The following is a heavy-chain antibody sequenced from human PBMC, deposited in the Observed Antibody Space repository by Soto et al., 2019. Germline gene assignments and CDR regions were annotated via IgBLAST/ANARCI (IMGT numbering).Heavy chain of an antibody. Sequence: GASVKVSCKASGYTFTSYGISWVRQAPGQGLDWMGWISAYNGNTNYAQKLQGRVTMTTDTSTSTAYMELRSLRSDDTAVYYCARDPGVVVPAAMRSLWFDPWGQGTLVTVSS. V-gene: IGHV1-18*01. CDR2: ISAYNGNT. J-gene: IGHJ5*02. D-gene: IGHD2-2*01. CDR3: ARDPGVVVPAAMRSLWFDP. CDR1: GYTFTSYG.